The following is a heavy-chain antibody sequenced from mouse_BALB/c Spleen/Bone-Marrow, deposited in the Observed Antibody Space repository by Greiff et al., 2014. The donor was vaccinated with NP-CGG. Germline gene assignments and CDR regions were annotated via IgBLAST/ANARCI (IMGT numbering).Heavy chain of an antibody. V-gene: IGHV1-54*01. J-gene: IGHJ2*01. CDR3: ARGTTVYYFDY. CDR1: GYAFTNYL. D-gene: IGHD1-1*01. Sequence: QVQLQQSGAELVRPGTSVKVSCKASGYAFTNYLIEWVKQRPGQGLEWIGVIYPGSGGTNYNEKFRDKATLTADKSSSTAYMQLGSLTSDDSAVYFCARGTTVYYFDYWGQGTTLTVSS. CDR2: IYPGSGGT.